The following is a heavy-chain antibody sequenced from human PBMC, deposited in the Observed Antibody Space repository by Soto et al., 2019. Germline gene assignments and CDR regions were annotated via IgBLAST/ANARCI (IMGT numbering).Heavy chain of an antibody. CDR2: ISGSGGST. J-gene: IGHJ1*01. D-gene: IGHD6-13*01. V-gene: IGHV3-23*01. Sequence: EVQLLESGGGLVQPGGSLSLSCAASGFTFRSYAMSWVRQAPGKGLEWVSAISGSGGSTYYADSVKGRFTISRDNSKNSLDLQMNSLRAEDTAVYYCAKWRLSCSWYQGYFQHWGQGTLVTVSS. CDR3: AKWRLSCSWYQGYFQH. CDR1: GFTFRSYA.